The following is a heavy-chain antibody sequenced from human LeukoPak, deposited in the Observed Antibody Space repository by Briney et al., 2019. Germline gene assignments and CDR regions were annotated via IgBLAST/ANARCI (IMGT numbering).Heavy chain of an antibody. J-gene: IGHJ4*02. CDR3: ARDRDYYDSSGYFPLDY. CDR2: INPNSGGT. Sequence: ASVKVSCKASGYTFTGYYMHWVRQAPGQGLEWMGWINPNSGGTNYAQKFQGRITMTTDTSITTAYMELSRLRSDDTAVYCARDRDYYDSSGYFPLDYWGRGTLVTVSS. V-gene: IGHV1-2*02. D-gene: IGHD3-22*01. CDR1: GYTFTGYY.